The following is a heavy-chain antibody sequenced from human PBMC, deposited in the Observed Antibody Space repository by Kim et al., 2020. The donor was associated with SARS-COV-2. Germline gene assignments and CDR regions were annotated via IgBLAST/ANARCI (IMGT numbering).Heavy chain of an antibody. J-gene: IGHJ4*02. CDR2: IKEDGTEG. V-gene: IGHV3-7*01. Sequence: GGSLRLSCAASGFTFSTYWMSWVRQAPGKGLEWVANIKEDGTEGYYVDSVKGRFTISRDNAKNSLYLQMNSLRAEDTAVYYCARDSAGYANWGQGTLVT. D-gene: IGHD5-12*01. CDR1: GFTFSTYW. CDR3: ARDSAGYAN.